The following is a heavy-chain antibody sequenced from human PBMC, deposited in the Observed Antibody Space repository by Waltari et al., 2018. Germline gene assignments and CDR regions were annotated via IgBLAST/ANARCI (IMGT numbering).Heavy chain of an antibody. CDR2: IYYTGTT. D-gene: IGHD3-9*01. CDR1: GAPFTTNY. CDR3: AGDADWRAGPYYYYMDV. Sequence: QVQLQESGPGLVKPSETLSLTCTVSGAPFTTNYWTWVRQPPGKGLEWFVFIYYTGTTNYNPSLTIRVTMSLDTSKNQFSLKLSSVTAADTAVYYCAGDADWRAGPYYYYMDVWGIGTTVTVSS. J-gene: IGHJ6*03. V-gene: IGHV4-59*01.